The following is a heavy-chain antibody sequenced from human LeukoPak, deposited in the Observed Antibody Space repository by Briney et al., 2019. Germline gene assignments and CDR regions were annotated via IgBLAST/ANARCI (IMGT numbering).Heavy chain of an antibody. CDR2: ISASGGNT. CDR3: LGYCSRTSCLDAFDI. Sequence: PGGSLRLSCAASGFTFYSYAMNWVRQAPGKGLEWVSAISASGGNTYYADSVKGRFTISRDNSKNTLYLQMNSLRAEDTAVYYSLGYCSRTSCLDAFDIWGQGTMVTVSS. CDR1: GFTFYSYA. J-gene: IGHJ3*02. D-gene: IGHD2-2*01. V-gene: IGHV3-23*01.